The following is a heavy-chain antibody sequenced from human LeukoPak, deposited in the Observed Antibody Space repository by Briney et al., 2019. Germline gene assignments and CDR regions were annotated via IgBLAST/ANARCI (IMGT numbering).Heavy chain of an antibody. J-gene: IGHJ5*01. CDR2: IHYSGNS. D-gene: IGHD2-8*01. Sequence: SETLSLACSVSGDSISDFYWNWIRQPPGKRLEWIGNIHYSGNSNYNPSLQSRVTISIDTSRKQLFLKLTSVTAADTAVYYCALAPNSNWFDFWGQGTLVTVSS. V-gene: IGHV4-59*08. CDR3: ALAPNSNWFDF. CDR1: GDSISDFY.